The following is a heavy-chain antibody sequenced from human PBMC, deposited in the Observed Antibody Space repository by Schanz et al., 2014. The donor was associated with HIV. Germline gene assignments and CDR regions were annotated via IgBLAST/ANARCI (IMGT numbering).Heavy chain of an antibody. CDR1: GGSFSAYY. CDR3: ARGPWAGSGSYPLDY. Sequence: QVPLHQWGAGLLKPSETLSLTCAVYGGSFSAYYWSWIRQPPGKGLEWIGEINHRGITNYNPSLESRVTISMDTSKNQFSLKLNSATAADTATYYCARGPWAGSGSYPLDYWGQGTLVTVSS. D-gene: IGHD3-10*01. V-gene: IGHV4-34*01. CDR2: INHRGIT. J-gene: IGHJ4*02.